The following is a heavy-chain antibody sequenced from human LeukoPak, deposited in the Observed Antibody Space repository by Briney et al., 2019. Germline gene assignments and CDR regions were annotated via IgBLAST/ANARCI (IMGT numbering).Heavy chain of an antibody. D-gene: IGHD2-15*01. CDR3: TKGSCSGGSCYSTS. Sequence: GGSLRLSCTASGFTFGDYTMNWVRQAPGKRLEWVGFIRSKAYGRTIEYDASVKGRFTISRDDSKSIAYLQLNSLKTEDTDVYYCTKGSCSGGSCYSTSWGQGTLVTVSS. J-gene: IGHJ5*02. CDR1: GFTFGDYT. CDR2: IRSKAYGRTI. V-gene: IGHV3-49*04.